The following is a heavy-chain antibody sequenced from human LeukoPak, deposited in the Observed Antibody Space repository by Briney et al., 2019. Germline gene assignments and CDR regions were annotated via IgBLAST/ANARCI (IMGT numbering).Heavy chain of an antibody. CDR3: ARLISYGPPFDY. CDR2: ISNGNNYI. D-gene: IGHD5-18*01. Sequence: GGSLRLSCEGSGFVFSSYSMNWVRQAPGKGLEWVSSISNGNNYIYYADSVKGRFTISRDNSKNTLYLQINSLRAEDTALYYCARLISYGPPFDYWGQGTLVTVSS. CDR1: GFVFSSYS. J-gene: IGHJ4*02. V-gene: IGHV3-21*04.